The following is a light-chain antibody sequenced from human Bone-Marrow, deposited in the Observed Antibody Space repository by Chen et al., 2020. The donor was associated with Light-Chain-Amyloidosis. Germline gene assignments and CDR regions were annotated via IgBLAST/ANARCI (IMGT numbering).Light chain of an antibody. CDR1: SSNIGTNT. CDR2: TNN. CDR3: AAWDDSRKAWV. J-gene: IGLJ3*02. V-gene: IGLV1-44*01. Sequence: QSVLTQPPSASGTPGQRVTIPCSGSSSNIGTNTANWYQQLPGTAPKLLIYTNNQRPSGVPDRFSGSKSGTSASLAISGLQSEDEADYYCAAWDDSRKAWVFGGGTKLTVL.